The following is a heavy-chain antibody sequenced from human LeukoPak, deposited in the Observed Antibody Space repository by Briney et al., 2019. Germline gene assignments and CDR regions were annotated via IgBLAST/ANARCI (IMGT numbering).Heavy chain of an antibody. Sequence: ASVKVSCKASGYTFTSYAMHWVRQAPGQRLEWMGWINAGNGYIKYSQNFQGRVTITRDTSASTAYMELSSLRSEDTAVYYCARDLLTMDRGPYFDYWGQGTLVTVSS. CDR1: GYTFTSYA. V-gene: IGHV1-3*01. CDR2: INAGNGYI. D-gene: IGHD4/OR15-4a*01. J-gene: IGHJ4*02. CDR3: ARDLLTMDRGPYFDY.